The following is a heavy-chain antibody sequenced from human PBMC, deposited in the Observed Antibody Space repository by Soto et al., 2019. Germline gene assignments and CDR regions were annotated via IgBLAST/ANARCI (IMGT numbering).Heavy chain of an antibody. CDR2: IKQDGSEK. J-gene: IGHJ6*02. CDR1: GFTFSSYW. V-gene: IGHV3-7*05. Sequence: PGGSLRLSCAASGFTFSSYWMSWVRQAPGKGLEWVANIKQDGSEKYYVDSVKGRFTISRDNAKNSLYLQMNSLRAEDTAVYYCAREKRGGYYGSGSYYNRRVYYYYGMDVWAQGTTVTVSS. D-gene: IGHD3-10*01. CDR3: AREKRGGYYGSGSYYNRRVYYYYGMDV.